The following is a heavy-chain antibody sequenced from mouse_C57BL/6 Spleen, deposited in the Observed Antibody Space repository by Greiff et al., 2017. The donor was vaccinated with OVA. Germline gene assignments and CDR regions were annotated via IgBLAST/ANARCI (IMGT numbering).Heavy chain of an antibody. J-gene: IGHJ2*01. CDR3: TTQSRITTVVDPY. Sequence: VQLKQSGAELVRPGASVKLSCTASGFNIKDYYMHWVKQRPEQGLEWIGRIDPEDGDTEYAPKFQGKATMTADTSSNTAYLQLSSLTSEDTAVYYCTTQSRITTVVDPYWGQGTTLTVSS. CDR1: GFNIKDYY. V-gene: IGHV14-1*01. D-gene: IGHD1-1*01. CDR2: IDPEDGDT.